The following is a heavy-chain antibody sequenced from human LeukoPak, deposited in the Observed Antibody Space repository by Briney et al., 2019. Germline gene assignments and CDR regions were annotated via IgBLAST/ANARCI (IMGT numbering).Heavy chain of an antibody. V-gene: IGHV3-74*01. D-gene: IGHD2-2*01. Sequence: GGSLRLSCAASGFTFSSYWMHWVRQAPGKGLVWVSRINSDGSSTSYADSVKGRFTISRDNAKNTLYLQMNSLRAEDTAVYYCARVAQSSTSCCPFDYWGQGTLVTVSS. CDR2: INSDGSST. CDR1: GFTFSSYW. J-gene: IGHJ4*02. CDR3: ARVAQSSTSCCPFDY.